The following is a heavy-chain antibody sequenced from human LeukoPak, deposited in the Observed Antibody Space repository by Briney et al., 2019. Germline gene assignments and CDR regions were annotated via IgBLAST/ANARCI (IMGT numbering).Heavy chain of an antibody. CDR1: GFTFTTYG. CDR2: ISVGSSTT. Sequence: PGGSLRLSCAASGFTFTTYGMNWVRQAPGKGLEWVSYISVGSSTTYYADSVKSRFTISRDNARNSLYLQMNSLRDEDTAVYYCARGVLLDDCWGQGTLVTVSS. CDR3: ARGVLLDDC. J-gene: IGHJ4*02. D-gene: IGHD3-10*01. V-gene: IGHV3-48*02.